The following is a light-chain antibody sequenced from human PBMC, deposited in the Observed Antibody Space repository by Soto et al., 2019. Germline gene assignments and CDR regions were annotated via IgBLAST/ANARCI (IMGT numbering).Light chain of an antibody. J-gene: IGLJ1*01. CDR2: EVS. V-gene: IGLV2-14*01. CDR1: SSDVGGYNY. Sequence: QSVLTQPASVSGSPGQSITISCTGTSSDVGGYNYVSWYQQHPGKAPKLMIYEVSNRPSGVSNRFSGSKSGNTASLTISGLQDEDEADYYCSSYTSSSPHVFGTGTKLTVL. CDR3: SSYTSSSPHV.